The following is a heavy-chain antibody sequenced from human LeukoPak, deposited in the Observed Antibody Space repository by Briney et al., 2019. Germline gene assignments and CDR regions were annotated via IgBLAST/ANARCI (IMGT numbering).Heavy chain of an antibody. D-gene: IGHD4-23*01. CDR3: ARAPYGGALDY. CDR2: INHSGST. CDR1: GGSVSVYY. J-gene: IGHJ4*02. Sequence: KPSETLSLTCAVYGGSVSVYYWIWIRQPPGKGLEGIGEINHSGSTNYNPSLKRRVTISLDTSKNQLSLRLSSVTDADTALYFCARAPYGGALDYWGQGTLVTVSS. V-gene: IGHV4-34*01.